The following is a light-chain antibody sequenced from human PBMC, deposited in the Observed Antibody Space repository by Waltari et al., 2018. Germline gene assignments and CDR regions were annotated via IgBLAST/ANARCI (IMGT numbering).Light chain of an antibody. V-gene: IGKV4-1*01. J-gene: IGKJ2*01. Sequence: DIVMTQSPDSLTLSLGERATINCRSTQTLLYYSNNKNYLAWFQQKPGQPPKLLIYWASNRESGVTDRFSGSGSGTDFTLTISSLQAEDVAVYYCQQYYTTPYTFGQGTKLEIK. CDR1: QTLLYYSNNKNY. CDR3: QQYYTTPYT. CDR2: WAS.